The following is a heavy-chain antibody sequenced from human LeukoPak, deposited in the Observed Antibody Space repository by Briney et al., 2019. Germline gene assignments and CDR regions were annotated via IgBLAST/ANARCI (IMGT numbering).Heavy chain of an antibody. Sequence: SETLSLTCAVYGGSFSGYYWNWIRQPPGKGLEWIGEINHSGSTNYNPSLKSRVTISVDTSKNQFSLKLSSVTAADTAVYYCASVTQSYSSGWYQNEGVSNDYWGQGTLVTVFS. D-gene: IGHD6-19*01. V-gene: IGHV4-34*01. CDR3: ASVTQSYSSGWYQNEGVSNDY. CDR2: INHSGST. J-gene: IGHJ4*02. CDR1: GGSFSGYY.